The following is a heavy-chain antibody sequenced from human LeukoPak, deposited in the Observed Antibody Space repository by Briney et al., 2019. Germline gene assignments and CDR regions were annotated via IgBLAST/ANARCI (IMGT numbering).Heavy chain of an antibody. CDR2: IYYSGST. J-gene: IGHJ1*01. V-gene: IGHV4-59*06. Sequence: PSETLSLTCAVYGGSFSGYYWSWIRQPPGKGLEWIGYIYYSGSTYYNPSLKSRVTISVDTSKNQLSLKLSSVTAADTAVYYCVSGSSGWLYFQHWGQGTLVTVSS. CDR1: GGSFSGYY. CDR3: VSGSSGWLYFQH. D-gene: IGHD6-19*01.